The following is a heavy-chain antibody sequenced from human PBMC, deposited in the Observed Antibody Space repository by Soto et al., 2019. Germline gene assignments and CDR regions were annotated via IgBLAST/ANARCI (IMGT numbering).Heavy chain of an antibody. CDR1: GFTFSSYT. CDR2: ISYDGSNK. D-gene: IGHD3-22*01. J-gene: IGHJ5*02. CDR3: ARDIGYYRSGSRHWGFDP. Sequence: RRLSCAASGFTFSSYTMHWVRQAPGNGLEWVAVISYDGSNKYYADSVKGRFTISRDNAKNTLYLQMNSLRAEDTAVYYCARDIGYYRSGSRHWGFDPWGQGTLVTVSS. V-gene: IGHV3-30-3*01.